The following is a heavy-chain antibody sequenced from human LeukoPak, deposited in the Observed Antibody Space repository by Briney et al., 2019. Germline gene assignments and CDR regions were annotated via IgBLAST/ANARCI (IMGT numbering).Heavy chain of an antibody. Sequence: SETLSLTCTVSGGSISSSSYYWGWIRQPPGKGLEWIGTIYYSGSMFYNPSLKSRVTISVDTSKNQFSLKLSSVTAADTAVYYCASYKGGSGRYYKIEARYYHMDVWGKGTTVTISS. J-gene: IGHJ6*03. V-gene: IGHV4-39*01. CDR1: GGSISSSSYY. CDR3: ASYKGGSGRYYKIEARYYHMDV. D-gene: IGHD3-10*01. CDR2: IYYSGSM.